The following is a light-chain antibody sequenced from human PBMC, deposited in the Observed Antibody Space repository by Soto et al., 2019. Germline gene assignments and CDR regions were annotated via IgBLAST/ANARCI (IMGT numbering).Light chain of an antibody. CDR1: QSVSSN. CDR3: QHYNNWPPLT. Sequence: EIVMTQSPATLSVSPGERATLSCRASQSVSSNVAWYQQKPGQAPRLLIYGASTRATGIPARFSGSGSGTEFTLTIRSLQSEDFAVYSCQHYNNWPPLTFGGGTKVEIK. J-gene: IGKJ4*01. V-gene: IGKV3-15*01. CDR2: GAS.